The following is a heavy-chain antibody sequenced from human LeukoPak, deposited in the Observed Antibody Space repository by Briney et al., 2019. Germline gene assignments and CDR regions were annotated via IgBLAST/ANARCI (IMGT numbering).Heavy chain of an antibody. V-gene: IGHV1-18*01. Sequence: ASVKVSCKASGYTFTSYGISWVRQAPGQGLEWMGWISAYNGNTNYAQKLQGRVTMTTDTSTSTAYMELRSLRSDDTAVYYCASHSFPGSSGWYGAFDIWGQGTMVTVSS. D-gene: IGHD6-19*01. CDR3: ASHSFPGSSGWYGAFDI. CDR2: ISAYNGNT. CDR1: GYTFTSYG. J-gene: IGHJ3*02.